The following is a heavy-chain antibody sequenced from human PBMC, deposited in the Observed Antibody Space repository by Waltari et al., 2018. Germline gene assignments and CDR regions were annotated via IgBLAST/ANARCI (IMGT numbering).Heavy chain of an antibody. J-gene: IGHJ4*02. D-gene: IGHD6-19*01. V-gene: IGHV4-39*01. CDR3: ARHTGYSSPLGY. Sequence: QLQLQESGPGLVKPSETLSLTCTVPGGSISNSSYYWGWIRQPPGKGLEWIGSIYYSGSTYYSPSLKSRVTISVDTSKNQFSLKLSSVTAADTAVYYCARHTGYSSPLGYWGQGTLVSVSS. CDR2: IYYSGST. CDR1: GGSISNSSYY.